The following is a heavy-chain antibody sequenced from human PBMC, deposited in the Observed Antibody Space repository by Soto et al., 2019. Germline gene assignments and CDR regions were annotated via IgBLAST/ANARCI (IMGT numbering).Heavy chain of an antibody. CDR2: IDPSDSYT. Sequence: GESLKISCKGSGYSFTSYWISWVRQMPGKGLEWLGRIDPSDSYTNYSPSFQGHVTISADKSISTAYLQWSSLKASDTAMYYCARQTIFGVVIIPHYYYYGMDVWGQGTTVTVS. J-gene: IGHJ6*02. V-gene: IGHV5-10-1*01. CDR3: ARQTIFGVVIIPHYYYYGMDV. D-gene: IGHD3-3*01. CDR1: GYSFTSYW.